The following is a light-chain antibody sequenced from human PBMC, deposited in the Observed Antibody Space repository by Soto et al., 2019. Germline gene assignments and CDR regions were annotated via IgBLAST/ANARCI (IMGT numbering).Light chain of an antibody. CDR2: YDS. Sequence: SYELTQPPSVSVAPGKTARITSGGNNIGSKSVHWYQQKPGQAPVLVIYYDSDRPSGIPERFSGSNSGNTATLTISRVEAGDEADYYCPVWDSSSDHVVFGGGTKLTVL. V-gene: IGLV3-21*04. J-gene: IGLJ2*01. CDR3: PVWDSSSDHVV. CDR1: NIGSKS.